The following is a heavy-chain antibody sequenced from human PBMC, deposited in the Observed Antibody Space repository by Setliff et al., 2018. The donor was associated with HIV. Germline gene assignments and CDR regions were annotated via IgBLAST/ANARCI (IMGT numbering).Heavy chain of an antibody. CDR1: GYTFTSYS. V-gene: IGHV1-3*04. Sequence: ASVKVSCKASGYTFTSYSMHWVRQAPGQRLEWMGWLRTGTGDTSYSEKFQDRVTITTDESTSTAYMELSSLKSEDTAVYYCARGFEVESSGWFDPWGQGTLVTVSS. D-gene: IGHD3-9*01. J-gene: IGHJ5*02. CDR2: LRTGTGDT. CDR3: ARGFEVESSGWFDP.